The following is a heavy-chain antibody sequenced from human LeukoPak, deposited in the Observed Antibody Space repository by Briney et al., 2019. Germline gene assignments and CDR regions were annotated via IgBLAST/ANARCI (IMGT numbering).Heavy chain of an antibody. CDR3: ARALVVPAAIRIGDAFDI. CDR2: INHSGST. CDR1: GGSISSSSYY. J-gene: IGHJ3*02. V-gene: IGHV4-39*07. D-gene: IGHD2-2*01. Sequence: SETLSLTCTVSGGSISSSSYYWGWIRQPPGKGLEWIGEINHSGSTNYNPSLKSRVTISVDTSKNQFSLKLSSVTAADTAVYYCARALVVPAAIRIGDAFDIWGQGTMVTVSS.